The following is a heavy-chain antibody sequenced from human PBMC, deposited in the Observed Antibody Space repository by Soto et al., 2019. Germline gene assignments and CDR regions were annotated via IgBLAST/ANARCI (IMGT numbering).Heavy chain of an antibody. Sequence: QVQLVQSGAEVKKPGSSVKVSCKASGGTFSSYTISWVRQAPGQGLEWMGRIIPILGIANYAQKFQGRVTITADKSTSTAYMELSSLRSEDTAVYYCARSHCSSTSCYVGNFDYWGQGTLGTVSS. D-gene: IGHD2-2*01. CDR1: GGTFSSYT. J-gene: IGHJ4*02. CDR2: IIPILGIA. V-gene: IGHV1-69*02. CDR3: ARSHCSSTSCYVGNFDY.